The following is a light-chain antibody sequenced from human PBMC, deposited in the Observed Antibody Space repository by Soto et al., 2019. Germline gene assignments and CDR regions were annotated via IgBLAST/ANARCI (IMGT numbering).Light chain of an antibody. J-gene: IGLJ1*01. CDR3: SSYTSSNAEV. CDR2: DVT. Sequence: SALTQPASVSGSPGQSITISCTGTSNDVGGYNYVSWYQHHPGKAPKLIICDVTDRPSGISYRFSASKSGNTASLTISGLQAEDEADYYCSSYTSSNAEVFGTGTKVTVL. CDR1: SNDVGGYNY. V-gene: IGLV2-14*03.